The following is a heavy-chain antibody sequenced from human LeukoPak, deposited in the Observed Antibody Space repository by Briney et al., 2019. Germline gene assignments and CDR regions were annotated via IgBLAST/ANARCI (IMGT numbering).Heavy chain of an antibody. Sequence: EASVKVSRKASGYTFTSYGISWVRQAPGQGLEWMGWISAYNGNTNYAQKLQGRVTMTTDTSTSTAYMELRSLRSDDTAVYYCARVRLGNSSPYYYGMDVWGKGTTVTVSS. V-gene: IGHV1-18*04. J-gene: IGHJ6*04. CDR1: GYTFTSYG. CDR3: ARVRLGNSSPYYYGMDV. CDR2: ISAYNGNT. D-gene: IGHD6-13*01.